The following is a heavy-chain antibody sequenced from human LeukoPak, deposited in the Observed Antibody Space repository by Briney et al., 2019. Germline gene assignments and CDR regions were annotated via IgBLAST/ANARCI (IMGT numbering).Heavy chain of an antibody. D-gene: IGHD3-22*01. CDR3: ARDGETYYYDSSGYPYYLAY. CDR2: INPSGGDA. V-gene: IGHV1-46*01. J-gene: IGHJ4*02. Sequence: ASVKVSCKASGYTFASYYMYWVRQAPGQGLEWMGVINPSGGDAIYAQRFQDRVTMTRDMSTTTVYMDLSSLRSEDTAVYYCARDGETYYYDSSGYPYYLAYWGQGTLVTVSS. CDR1: GYTFASYY.